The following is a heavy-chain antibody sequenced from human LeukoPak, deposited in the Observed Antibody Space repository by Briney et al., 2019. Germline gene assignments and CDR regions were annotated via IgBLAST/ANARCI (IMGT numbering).Heavy chain of an antibody. CDR2: ISGSGGST. V-gene: IGHV3-23*01. CDR3: AKGRKLLWFGESDY. D-gene: IGHD3-10*01. J-gene: IGHJ4*02. Sequence: PGGSLRLSCAASGFTFSSYAMSWVRQAPGKGLEWVSAISGSGGSTYCADSVKGRFTISRDNSKNTLYLQMNSLRAEDTAVYYCAKGRKLLWFGESDYWGQGTLVTVSS. CDR1: GFTFSSYA.